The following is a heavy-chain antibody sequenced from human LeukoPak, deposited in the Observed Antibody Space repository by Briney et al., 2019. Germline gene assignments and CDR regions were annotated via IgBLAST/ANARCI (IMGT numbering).Heavy chain of an antibody. CDR1: GFTFSSYE. V-gene: IGHV3-23*01. J-gene: IGHJ4*02. D-gene: IGHD6-19*01. CDR3: ATNSGWYGVS. CDR2: IDYSGGSS. Sequence: PGGSLRLSCAASGFTFSSYEMNWVRQAPGKGLEWVSSIDYSGGSSYYADSVKGRFTISREDSKNTLYLQLNSLRAEDTALYYCATNSGWYGVSWGQGTLVTVSS.